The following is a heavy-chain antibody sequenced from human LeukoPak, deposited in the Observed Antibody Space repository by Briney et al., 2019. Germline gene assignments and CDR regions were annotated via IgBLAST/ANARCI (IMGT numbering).Heavy chain of an antibody. D-gene: IGHD2/OR15-2a*01. Sequence: SETLSLTCTVSGGSISGYYWSWIRQPPGKGLEWIGFIYYSESTNYNPSLKSRVTISADTSKNQFSLNLSSVIAADTAVYYCAGHHPRNTVDFWGQGTLVTVSS. CDR3: AGHHPRNTVDF. J-gene: IGHJ4*02. V-gene: IGHV4-59*08. CDR2: IYYSEST. CDR1: GGSISGYY.